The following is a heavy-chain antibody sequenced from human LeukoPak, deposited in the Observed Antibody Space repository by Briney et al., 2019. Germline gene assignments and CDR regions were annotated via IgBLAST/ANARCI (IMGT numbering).Heavy chain of an antibody. CDR3: ARVRCCEGSGLIYFDP. V-gene: IGHV4-39*02. CDR1: GGSISSSSYY. Sequence: PSETLSLTCTVSGGSISSSSYYWGWIRQPPGKGLEWIGSIYYSGSTYYNPSLKSRVTISRDNAKNSLYLQMDSLTVEDTAVYFCARVRCCEGSGLIYFDPWSQGTLVTVAS. CDR2: IYYSGST. D-gene: IGHD6-19*01. J-gene: IGHJ5*02.